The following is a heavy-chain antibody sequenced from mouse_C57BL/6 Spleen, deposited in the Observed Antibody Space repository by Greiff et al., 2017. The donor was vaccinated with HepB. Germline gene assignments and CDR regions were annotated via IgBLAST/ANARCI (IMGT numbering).Heavy chain of an antibody. CDR3: SRPYDEGYYFDY. Sequence: QVQLKQPGAELVKPGASVKMSCKASGYTFTSYWITWVKQRPGQGLEWIGDIYPGSGSTNYNEKFKSKATLTVDTSSSTAYMQLSSLTSEDSAVYYCSRPYDEGYYFDYWGQGTTLTVSS. CDR1: GYTFTSYW. V-gene: IGHV1-55*01. CDR2: IYPGSGST. D-gene: IGHD2-12*01. J-gene: IGHJ2*01.